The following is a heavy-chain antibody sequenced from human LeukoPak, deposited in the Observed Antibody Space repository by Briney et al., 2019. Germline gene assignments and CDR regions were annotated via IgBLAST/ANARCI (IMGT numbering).Heavy chain of an antibody. J-gene: IGHJ4*02. CDR3: ALIAPPHN. V-gene: IGHV1-46*01. CDR1: GITFTSYY. D-gene: IGHD6-13*01. CDR2: INPSGTIT. Sequence: ASVKVSYKASGITFTSYYIHWVRQAPGRGLEWMGKINPSGTITTYAPKYQGRVTVTKYTSTNTVYMELSSLRSDDTAVYYCALIAPPHNWGQGTLVTVSS.